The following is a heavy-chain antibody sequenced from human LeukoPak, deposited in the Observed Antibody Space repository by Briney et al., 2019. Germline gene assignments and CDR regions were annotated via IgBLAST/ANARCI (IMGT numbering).Heavy chain of an antibody. CDR3: ARDKPGAFDI. CDR1: GGSISSYY. J-gene: IGHJ3*02. V-gene: IGHV4-59*12. CDR2: IYYSGST. Sequence: SETLSLTCTVSGGSISSYYWSWIRQPPGKGLEWIGYIYYSGSTYYNPSLKSRVTISVDTSKNQFSLKLSSVTAADTAVYYCARDKPGAFDIWGQGTMVTVSS.